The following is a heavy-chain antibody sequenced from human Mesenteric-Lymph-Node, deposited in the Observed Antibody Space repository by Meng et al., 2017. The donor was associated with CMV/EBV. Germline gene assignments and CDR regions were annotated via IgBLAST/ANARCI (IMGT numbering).Heavy chain of an antibody. V-gene: IGHV1-69*10. CDR3: ARGQLERPSVNY. J-gene: IGHJ4*02. D-gene: IGHD1-1*01. CDR1: GGSFNSYS. Sequence: SVKVSCKTSGGSFNSYSISWVRLAPGQGLEWVGGIIPRLGVERYAQKFQGRVTFMVDKSTTTADMELSSLRSDDTAVYYCARGQLERPSVNYWGQGTLVTVSS. CDR2: IIPRLGVE.